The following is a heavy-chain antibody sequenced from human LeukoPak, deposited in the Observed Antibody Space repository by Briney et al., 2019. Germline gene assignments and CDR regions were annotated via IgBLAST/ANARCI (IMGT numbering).Heavy chain of an antibody. CDR1: GFTFSSYG. V-gene: IGHV3-30*19. CDR2: MSNGGRNK. J-gene: IGHJ4*02. D-gene: IGHD4-17*01. Sequence: GGSLRLSCAASGFTFSSYGMQWVRQAPGKGLEWVGIMSNGGRNKFYGEAVKGRFTISRDNSQNTLYLQMNSLRPEDTAVYYCAKGGASVTRYVDYWGQGTLVTVSS. CDR3: AKGGASVTRYVDY.